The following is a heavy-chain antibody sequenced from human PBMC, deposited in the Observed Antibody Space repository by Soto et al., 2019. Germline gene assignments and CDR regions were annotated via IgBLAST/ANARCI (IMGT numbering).Heavy chain of an antibody. D-gene: IGHD2-15*01. Sequence: PSETLSLTCTVSGGSIRTYCWSWIRQPPGKGLEWIGYVLDSGNTNYNPSLKSRVTISVDTSKNQFSLKLSSVTAADTAVYYCARDIGGYGGVWGQGTTVTVSS. V-gene: IGHV4-59*01. CDR1: GGSIRTYC. CDR3: ARDIGGYGGV. CDR2: VLDSGNT. J-gene: IGHJ6*02.